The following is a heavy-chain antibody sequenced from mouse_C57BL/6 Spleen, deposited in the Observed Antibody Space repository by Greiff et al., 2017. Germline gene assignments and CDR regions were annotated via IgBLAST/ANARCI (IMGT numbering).Heavy chain of an antibody. J-gene: IGHJ2*01. CDR3: ARRNFYYYGSSYGEPSFDY. CDR2: INPNNGGT. V-gene: IGHV1-22*01. D-gene: IGHD1-1*01. CDR1: GYTFTDYN. Sequence: EVQLQQSGPELVKPGASVKMSCKASGYTFTDYNMHWVKQSHGKSLEWIGYINPNNGGTSYNQKFKGKATLTVNKSSSTAYMELRSLTSEDSAVYYCARRNFYYYGSSYGEPSFDYWGQGTTLTVSS.